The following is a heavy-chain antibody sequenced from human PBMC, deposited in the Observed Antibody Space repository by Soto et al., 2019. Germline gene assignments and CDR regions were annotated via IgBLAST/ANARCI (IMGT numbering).Heavy chain of an antibody. J-gene: IGHJ5*02. D-gene: IGHD6-6*01. CDR1: GFTFSSYS. CDR2: ISSSSSYI. Sequence: GGSLRLSCAASGFTFSSYSMNWVRQAPGKGLEWVSSISSSSSYIYYADSVKGRFTISRDNAKNSLYLQMNSLRAEDTAVYYCARDHSSSGNRFAPWGQGTLVTVSS. V-gene: IGHV3-21*01. CDR3: ARDHSSSGNRFAP.